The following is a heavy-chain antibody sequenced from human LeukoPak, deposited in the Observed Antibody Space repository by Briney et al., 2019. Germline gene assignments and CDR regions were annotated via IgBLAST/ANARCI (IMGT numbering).Heavy chain of an antibody. CDR3: ARWEVLWFGETLAFDI. CDR1: GFTFSSYW. J-gene: IGHJ3*02. V-gene: IGHV3-74*01. D-gene: IGHD3-10*01. CDR2: INSDGSST. Sequence: GGSLRLSCAASGFTFSSYWMHWVRQAPGKGLVWVSRINSDGSSTSYADSVKGRFTISRDNAKNTLYLQMYSLRAEDTAVYYCARWEVLWFGETLAFDIWGQGTMVTVSS.